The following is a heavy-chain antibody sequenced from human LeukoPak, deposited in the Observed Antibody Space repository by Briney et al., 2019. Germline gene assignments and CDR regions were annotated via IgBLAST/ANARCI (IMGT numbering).Heavy chain of an antibody. D-gene: IGHD1-26*01. V-gene: IGHV1-69*05. CDR2: IIPIFGTA. Sequence: GASVKVSCKASGGTFSSYAISWVRQAPGQGLEWMGRIIPIFGTANYAQKFQGRVTITTHESTSTAYMELSSLRSEDTAVYYCAREPKWELPPDYWGQGTLVTVSS. CDR3: AREPKWELPPDY. J-gene: IGHJ4*02. CDR1: GGTFSSYA.